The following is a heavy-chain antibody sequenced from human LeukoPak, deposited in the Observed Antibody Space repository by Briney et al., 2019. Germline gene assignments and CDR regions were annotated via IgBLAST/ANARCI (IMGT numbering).Heavy chain of an antibody. Sequence: GVSLRLSCAASGVTFSSYAMSWVRQAPGKGLEWVSAISGSGGSTYYADSVKGRFTISRDNSKNTLYLQMNSQRAEDTAVYYCAKPSRGATNYWGQGTLVTVSS. D-gene: IGHD1-26*01. J-gene: IGHJ4*02. V-gene: IGHV3-23*01. CDR2: ISGSGGST. CDR1: GVTFSSYA. CDR3: AKPSRGATNY.